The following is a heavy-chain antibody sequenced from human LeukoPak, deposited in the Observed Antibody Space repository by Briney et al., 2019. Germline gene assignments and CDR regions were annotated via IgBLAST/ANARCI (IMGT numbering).Heavy chain of an antibody. J-gene: IGHJ1*01. CDR1: GGSISSSNW. CDR2: IYHSGST. CDR3: ATKWELLGYFQH. V-gene: IGHV4-4*02. D-gene: IGHD1-26*01. Sequence: PSETLSLTCAVSGGSISSSNWWSWVRQPPGKGLEWIGEIYHSGSTNYNPSLKSRVTISVDKSKNQFSLKLSSVTAADTAVYYCATKWELLGYFQHWGQGTLVTVSS.